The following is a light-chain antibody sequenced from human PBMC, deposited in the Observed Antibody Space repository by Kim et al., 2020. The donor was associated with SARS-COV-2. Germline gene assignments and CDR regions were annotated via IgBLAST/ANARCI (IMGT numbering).Light chain of an antibody. V-gene: IGKV1-39*01. CDR1: QSISSY. CDR2: AAS. J-gene: IGKJ4*02. Sequence: DIQMTQSPSSLSASVGDRVTITCRASQSISSYLNWYQQKPGKAPKLLIYAASSLQSGVPSRFSGSGSGTDFTLTISSLQPEDFATYYCKQSYSTLTFGGGTKVDIK. CDR3: KQSYSTLT.